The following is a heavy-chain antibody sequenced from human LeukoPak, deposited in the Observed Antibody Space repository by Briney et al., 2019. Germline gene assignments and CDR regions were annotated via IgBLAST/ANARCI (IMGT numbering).Heavy chain of an antibody. V-gene: IGHV1-2*06. Sequence: ASVKASCKASGYTFTGYYMHWVRQAPGQGLEWMGRINPNSGGTNYAQKFQGRVTMTRDTSISTAYMELSRLRSDDTAVYYCARVGGDIVVVPAATDYYYYGMDAWGQGTTVTVSS. CDR2: INPNSGGT. J-gene: IGHJ6*02. CDR3: ARVGGDIVVVPAATDYYYYGMDA. CDR1: GYTFTGYY. D-gene: IGHD2-2*01.